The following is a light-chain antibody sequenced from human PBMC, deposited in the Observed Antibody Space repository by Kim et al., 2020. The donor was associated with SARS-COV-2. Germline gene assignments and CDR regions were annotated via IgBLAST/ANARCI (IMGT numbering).Light chain of an antibody. V-gene: IGKV1-16*02. Sequence: ASVGDRVTITCRASQDISNYLAWFQQKPGKAPKSLIYDASSLHSGVPSKFSGSGSGTDFTLTISSLQPEDFATYYCQQYKSYPLTFGGETKVDIK. CDR3: QQYKSYPLT. J-gene: IGKJ4*01. CDR1: QDISNY. CDR2: DAS.